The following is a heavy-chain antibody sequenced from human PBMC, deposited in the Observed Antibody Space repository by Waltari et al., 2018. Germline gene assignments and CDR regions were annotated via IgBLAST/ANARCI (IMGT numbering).Heavy chain of an antibody. CDR1: GFTFSSYS. V-gene: IGHV3-48*01. CDR2: ISSSSSTI. CDR3: ARGASENY. Sequence: ERQLVESGGGLVQPGGSLRLSCAASGFTFSSYSMNWVRQAPGKGLDWVSYISSSSSTIYYADSVKGRFTISRDNAKNSLYLQMNSLRAEDTAVYYCARGASENYWGQGTLVTVSS. J-gene: IGHJ4*02.